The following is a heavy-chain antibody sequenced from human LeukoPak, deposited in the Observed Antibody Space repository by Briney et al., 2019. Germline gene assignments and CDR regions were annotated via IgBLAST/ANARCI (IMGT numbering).Heavy chain of an antibody. D-gene: IGHD4-17*01. CDR3: ATGVTTIDY. V-gene: IGHV3-48*02. J-gene: IGHJ4*02. CDR1: GFTFSNYR. CDR2: ISSSSSAI. Sequence: GRSLRLSCAASGFTFSNYRMNWVRQAPGKGLEWVSYISSSSSAIYYADSVKGRSTISRDNAKNSLYLQMNSLRDEDTAVYYCATGVTTIDYWGQGTLVTVSS.